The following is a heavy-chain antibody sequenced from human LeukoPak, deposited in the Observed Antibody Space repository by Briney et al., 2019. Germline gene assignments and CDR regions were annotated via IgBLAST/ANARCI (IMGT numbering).Heavy chain of an antibody. CDR2: IRGSGRST. Sequence: GGSLRLSCAASGFTFSTYAMAWVRQAPGKGLEWVSGIRGSGRSTYYADSVKGRFTISRDNSKNTLYLQMNSLRAEDTAVYYCAKTPYGSGSYWFDYWGQGTLVTVSS. D-gene: IGHD3-10*01. CDR1: GFTFSTYA. J-gene: IGHJ4*02. V-gene: IGHV3-23*01. CDR3: AKTPYGSGSYWFDY.